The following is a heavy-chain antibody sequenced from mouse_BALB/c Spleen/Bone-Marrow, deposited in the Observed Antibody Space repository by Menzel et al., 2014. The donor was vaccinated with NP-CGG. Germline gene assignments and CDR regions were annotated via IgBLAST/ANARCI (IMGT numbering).Heavy chain of an antibody. V-gene: IGHV2-9*02. Sequence: QVQLKESGPGLVAPSQSLSITCTVSGFSLTSYGVHWVRQPPGEGLEWLGVIWAGGSTNYNSALMSRLNISEDNTKSQVFLKMSSLQTDDTAMYYCARTLRWYFDVWGAGTAVTVSS. CDR3: ARTLRWYFDV. CDR2: IWAGGST. CDR1: GFSLTSYG. J-gene: IGHJ1*01.